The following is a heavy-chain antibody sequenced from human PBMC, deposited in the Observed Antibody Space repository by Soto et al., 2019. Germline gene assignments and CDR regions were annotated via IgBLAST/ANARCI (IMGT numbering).Heavy chain of an antibody. J-gene: IGHJ6*03. CDR1: GGSISSYY. V-gene: IGHV4-59*08. CDR3: ARLVWGTVATTFYYYTDV. CDR2: IYYSGST. D-gene: IGHD5-12*01. Sequence: PSETLSLTCTVSGGSISSYYWSWIRQPPGKGLEWIGYIYYSGSTNYNPSLKSRVTISVDTSKNQFSLKLSSVTAADTAVYYCARLVWGTVATTFYYYTDVWGKGPTVTVSS.